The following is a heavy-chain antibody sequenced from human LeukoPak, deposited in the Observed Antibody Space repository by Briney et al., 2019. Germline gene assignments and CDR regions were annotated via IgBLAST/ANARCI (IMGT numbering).Heavy chain of an antibody. V-gene: IGHV4-59*01. CDR3: ARSLHYYYDSSGYVY. D-gene: IGHD3-22*01. Sequence: PSETLSLTCTVSGGSISSYYWSWIRQPPGKGLEWIGYIYYSGSTNYNPSLKSRVTISVDTSKNQFSLKLSSVTAADTAVYYCARSLHYYYDSSGYVYWGQGTLVTVSS. CDR1: GGSISSYY. CDR2: IYYSGST. J-gene: IGHJ4*02.